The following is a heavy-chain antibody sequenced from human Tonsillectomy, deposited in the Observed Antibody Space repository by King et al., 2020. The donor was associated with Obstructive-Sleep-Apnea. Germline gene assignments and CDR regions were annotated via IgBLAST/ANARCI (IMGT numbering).Heavy chain of an antibody. D-gene: IGHD3-22*01. CDR1: GGSISRYY. Sequence: QLQESGPGLVKPSETLSLTCTVSGGSISRYYWSWIRQPPGKGLEWIGYNSYSGSTNYNPSLKSRVTISVDTSKNQFSLKLSSVTAADTAGYYCARSLDSSGYYYTNYWGQGTLVTVSS. CDR2: NSYSGST. J-gene: IGHJ4*02. V-gene: IGHV4-59*08. CDR3: ARSLDSSGYYYTNY.